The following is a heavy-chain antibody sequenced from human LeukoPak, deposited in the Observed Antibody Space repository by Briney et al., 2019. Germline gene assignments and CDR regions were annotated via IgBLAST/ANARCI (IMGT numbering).Heavy chain of an antibody. Sequence: ASVKVSCKASGYTFTGYYMHWVRQAPGQGLEWMGWINPNSGGTNYAQKFQGRVTMTRDTSISTAYMELSRLRSDDTAVYYCAREVTLEKCRSGGSCYGLWGQGTLVTVSS. CDR2: INPNSGGT. CDR1: GYTFTGYY. D-gene: IGHD2-15*01. J-gene: IGHJ4*02. CDR3: AREVTLEKCRSGGSCYGL. V-gene: IGHV1-2*02.